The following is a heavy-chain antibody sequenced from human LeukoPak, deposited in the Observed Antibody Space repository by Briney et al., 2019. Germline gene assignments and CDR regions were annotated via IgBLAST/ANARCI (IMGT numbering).Heavy chain of an antibody. Sequence: GGSLRLSCAASGITFSNYDMSWVRQAPGKGLEWVSSIDSSGSRTFYADSVKGRFAISRDNAKNSLYLQMNSLRAEDTAVYYCAREVSEGFDFWGQGTLVTVSS. D-gene: IGHD3-22*01. J-gene: IGHJ4*02. V-gene: IGHV3-23*01. CDR1: GITFSNYD. CDR3: AREVSEGFDF. CDR2: IDSSGSRT.